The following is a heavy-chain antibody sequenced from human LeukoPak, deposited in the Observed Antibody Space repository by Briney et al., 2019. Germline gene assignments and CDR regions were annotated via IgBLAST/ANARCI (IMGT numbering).Heavy chain of an antibody. CDR1: GGSISSGSYY. CDR2: IYTSGST. D-gene: IGHD1-26*01. J-gene: IGHJ4*02. CDR3: ARHTVGATN. Sequence: KPSETLSLTCTVSGGSISSGSYYWSWIRQPAGKGLEWIGRIYTSGSTNYNPSLKSRVTISVDTSKNQFSLKLSSVTAADTAVYYCARHTVGATNWGQGTLVTVSS. V-gene: IGHV4-61*02.